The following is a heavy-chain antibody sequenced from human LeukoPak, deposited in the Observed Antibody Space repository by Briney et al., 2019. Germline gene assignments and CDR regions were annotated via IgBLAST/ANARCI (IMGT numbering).Heavy chain of an antibody. CDR3: ACGFGELVLDY. V-gene: IGHV4-59*08. D-gene: IGHD3-10*01. CDR2: IYYSGSP. J-gene: IGHJ4*02. CDR1: GGSISSYY. Sequence: SETLSLTCTVSGGSISSYYWSWIRQPPGKGLEWIGYIYYSGSPNYNPSLKSRVTISVDTSKNQFSLKLSAVTAANTAVYYCACGFGELVLDYWGQGTLVTVSS.